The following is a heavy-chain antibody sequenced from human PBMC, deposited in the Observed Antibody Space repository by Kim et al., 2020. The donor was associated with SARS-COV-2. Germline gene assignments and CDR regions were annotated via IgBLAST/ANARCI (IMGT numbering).Heavy chain of an antibody. D-gene: IGHD4-4*01. CDR1: GGTFSSYA. CDR2: IIPIFGTA. Sequence: SVKVSCKASGGTFSSYAISWVRQAPGQGLEWMGGIIPIFGTANYAQKFQGRVTITADESTSTAYMELSSLRSEDTAVYYCARAPYSNYDYYYYYGMDVWGQGTTVTVSS. CDR3: ARAPYSNYDYYYYYGMDV. V-gene: IGHV1-69*13. J-gene: IGHJ6*02.